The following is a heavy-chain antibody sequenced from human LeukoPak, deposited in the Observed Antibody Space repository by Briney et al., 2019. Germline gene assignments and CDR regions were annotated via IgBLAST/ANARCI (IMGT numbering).Heavy chain of an antibody. V-gene: IGHV1-8*01. CDR3: ARGRVDTAMEDYYYYYYYMDV. J-gene: IGHJ6*03. D-gene: IGHD5-18*01. CDR2: MNPNSGNT. CDR1: GYTFTSYD. Sequence: ASVKVSCKASGYTFTSYDINWVRQATGQGLEWMGWMNPNSGNTGYAQKFQGRVTMTRNTSISTVYMELSSLRSEDTAVYYCARGRVDTAMEDYYYYYYYMDVWGKGTTVTISS.